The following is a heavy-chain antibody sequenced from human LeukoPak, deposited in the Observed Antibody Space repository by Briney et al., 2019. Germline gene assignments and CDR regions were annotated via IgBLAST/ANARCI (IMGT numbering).Heavy chain of an antibody. CDR3: ARDLGSSWYGTL. V-gene: IGHV3-23*01. J-gene: IGHJ4*02. Sequence: PGGSLRLSCAASGFTFSSYAMSWVRQAPGKGLEWVSSITGSGDDSNHADSVKGRFTISRDNSKNTLYLQMNSLRAEDTAVYYCARDLGSSWYGTLWGQGTLVTVSS. D-gene: IGHD6-13*01. CDR1: GFTFSSYA. CDR2: ITGSGDDS.